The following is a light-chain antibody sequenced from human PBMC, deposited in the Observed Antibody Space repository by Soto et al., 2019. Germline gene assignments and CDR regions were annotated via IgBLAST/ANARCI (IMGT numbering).Light chain of an antibody. CDR1: ISNIGNNY. V-gene: IGLV1-47*01. CDR3: AAWDDTVRSYV. J-gene: IGLJ1*01. Sequence: QSVLTQPSSVSGTTGQGVTISCSGSISNIGNNYVYWFQQLPGTAPKVLTNRNDQRPSGVPDRFSGSKSGTSASLAISGLRSEDEADYYCAAWDDTVRSYVFGTGTKLTVL. CDR2: RND.